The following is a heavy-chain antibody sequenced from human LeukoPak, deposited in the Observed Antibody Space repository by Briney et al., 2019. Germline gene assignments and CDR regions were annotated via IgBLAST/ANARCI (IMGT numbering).Heavy chain of an antibody. CDR2: IYYSGST. Sequence: SQTLSLTCTVSGGSISSGGYYWGWIRQPPGKGLEWIGSIYYSGSTYYNPSLKSRVTISVDTSKNQFSLKLSSVTAADTAVYYCARHKRIAAAGNPGGYWGQGTLVTVSS. CDR3: ARHKRIAAAGNPGGY. J-gene: IGHJ4*02. D-gene: IGHD6-13*01. CDR1: GGSISSGGYY. V-gene: IGHV4-39*01.